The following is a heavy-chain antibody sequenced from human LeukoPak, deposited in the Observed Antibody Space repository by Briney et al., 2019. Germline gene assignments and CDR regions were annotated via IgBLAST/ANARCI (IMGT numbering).Heavy chain of an antibody. V-gene: IGHV4-31*03. Sequence: HPSQTLSLTCTVSGGSISSGGHYWSWIRQHPGKGLEWIGYIYYSGSTYYNPSLKSRVSISVDTSKNQCSLKLSSVTAADTAVYYCAREGIVVVPASGSYYYYGMDVWGQGTTVTVSS. D-gene: IGHD2-2*01. CDR2: IYYSGST. CDR3: AREGIVVVPASGSYYYYGMDV. J-gene: IGHJ6*02. CDR1: GGSISSGGHY.